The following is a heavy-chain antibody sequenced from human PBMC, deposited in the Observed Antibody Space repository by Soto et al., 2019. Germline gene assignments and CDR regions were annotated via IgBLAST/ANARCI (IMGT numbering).Heavy chain of an antibody. CDR2: ISSSSSYI. D-gene: IGHD5-12*01. CDR3: AAHSGYDPRCDY. V-gene: IGHV3-21*01. J-gene: IGHJ4*02. Sequence: EVQLVESGGGLVKPGGSLRLSCAASGFTFSSYSMNWVRQAPGKGLEWVSSISSSSSYIYYADSVKGRFTISRDNAKNSLYLQMNSLRAEDTAVYYCAAHSGYDPRCDYWGQGTLVTVSS. CDR1: GFTFSSYS.